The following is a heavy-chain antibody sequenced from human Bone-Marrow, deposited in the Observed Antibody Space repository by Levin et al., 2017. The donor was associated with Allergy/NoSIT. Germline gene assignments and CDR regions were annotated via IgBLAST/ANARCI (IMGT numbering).Heavy chain of an antibody. V-gene: IGHV3-7*04. CDR2: IKPDGGRT. J-gene: IGHJ4*02. CDR3: ARDFYASGSHDY. CDR1: GFTFSGYW. D-gene: IGHD3-10*01. Sequence: GGSLRLSCAASGFTFSGYWMTWVRQAPGKGLEWVGNIKPDGGRTHYVDSVKGRFTTSRDNAESSLYLQMTSLGAEDTAVYFCARDFYASGSHDYWGQGTLVTVSS.